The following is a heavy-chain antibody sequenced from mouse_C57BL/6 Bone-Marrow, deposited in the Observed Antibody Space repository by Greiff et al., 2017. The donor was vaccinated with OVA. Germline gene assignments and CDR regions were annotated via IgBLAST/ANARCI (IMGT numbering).Heavy chain of an antibody. Sequence: VQLQQSGAELVRPGASVTLSCKASGYTFTDYEMHWVKQTPVHGLEWIGAIDPETGGTAYNQKFKGKAILTADKSSSTAYMELRSLTSEDSAVYYCARWGRRPLAYWGQGTLVTVSA. CDR1: GYTFTDYE. CDR3: ARWGRRPLAY. CDR2: IDPETGGT. V-gene: IGHV1-15*01. D-gene: IGHD1-1*01. J-gene: IGHJ3*01.